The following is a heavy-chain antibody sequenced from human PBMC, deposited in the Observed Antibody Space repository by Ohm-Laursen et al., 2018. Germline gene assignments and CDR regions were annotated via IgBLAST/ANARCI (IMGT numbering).Heavy chain of an antibody. CDR3: ARLRRYYDSSGSGAFDI. V-gene: IGHV4-59*01. Sequence: TLSLTCTVSGGSISSYYWSWIRQPAGKGLEWIGYIYYSGSTNYNPSLKSRVTISVDTSKNQFSLKLSSVTAADTAVYYCARLRRYYDSSGSGAFDIWGQGTMVTVSS. CDR1: GGSISSYY. CDR2: IYYSGST. D-gene: IGHD3-22*01. J-gene: IGHJ3*02.